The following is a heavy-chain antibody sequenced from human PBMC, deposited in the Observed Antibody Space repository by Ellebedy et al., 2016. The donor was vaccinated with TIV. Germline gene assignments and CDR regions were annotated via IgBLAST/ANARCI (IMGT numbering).Heavy chain of an antibody. J-gene: IGHJ4*02. CDR1: GFTFDDYA. CDR2: TSGDGGSS. D-gene: IGHD6-19*01. Sequence: PGGSLRLSCAASGFTFDDYAMYWVRQAPGKGLEWVSLTSGDGGSSFYADSVKGRFTISRDNSKSSLYLQMNSLTTEDTALYYCAKDNQEGIAVVWGQGTLVTVSS. V-gene: IGHV3-43*02. CDR3: AKDNQEGIAVV.